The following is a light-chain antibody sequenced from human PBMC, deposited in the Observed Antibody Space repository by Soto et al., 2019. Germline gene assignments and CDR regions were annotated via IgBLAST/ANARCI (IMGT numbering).Light chain of an antibody. Sequence: EMFLTQSPGTLSLSPGERATLSCRASQSVSSNLAWYQQKPGQAPRLLIYDASNRATGIPARFSGSGSGTEFTLTISSLQPDDFATYYCQQYNSYLITFGQGTRLEIK. CDR2: DAS. J-gene: IGKJ5*01. CDR3: QQYNSYLIT. CDR1: QSVSSN. V-gene: IGKV3D-15*01.